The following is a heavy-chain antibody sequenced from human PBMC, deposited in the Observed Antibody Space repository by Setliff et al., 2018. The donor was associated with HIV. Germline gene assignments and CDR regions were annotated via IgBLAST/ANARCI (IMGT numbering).Heavy chain of an antibody. Sequence: SETLSLTCIVSGGSFSSSSYSWGWIRLPPGKGLEWIGSIYYSGSTYYNPSLKSRVTISVDTSKNQFSLKLSSVTAADTAVYYCATLWFGELLIHYYYYMDVWGKGTTVTVSS. CDR1: GGSFSSSSYS. V-gene: IGHV4-39*01. J-gene: IGHJ6*03. D-gene: IGHD3-10*01. CDR2: IYYSGST. CDR3: ATLWFGELLIHYYYYMDV.